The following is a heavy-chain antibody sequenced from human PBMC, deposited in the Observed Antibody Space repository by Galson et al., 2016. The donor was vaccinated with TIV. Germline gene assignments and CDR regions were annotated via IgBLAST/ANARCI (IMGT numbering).Heavy chain of an antibody. CDR1: GFTSSSYG. Sequence: SLRLSCAASGFTSSSYGMHWVRQAPGKGLEWVAVVSYDGGNEYYADSVKGRFTISRDNSKNTLYLQINSLRAVDTAVYYCAKDKKYCTVNSCYTSYHYYYYGIDVWGQGTTVTVSS. CDR3: AKDKKYCTVNSCYTSYHYYYYGIDV. CDR2: VSYDGGNE. D-gene: IGHD2-2*02. J-gene: IGHJ6*02. V-gene: IGHV3-30*18.